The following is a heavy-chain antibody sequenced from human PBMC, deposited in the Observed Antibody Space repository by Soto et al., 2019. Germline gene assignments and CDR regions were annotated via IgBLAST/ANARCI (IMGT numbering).Heavy chain of an antibody. Sequence: GEALKISCKGSGYSFTSYWITWVRQMPGKVLEWMGRIDPSDSYTNYSSSFKGQVSISHEKHISNDYLQWRRLKASATAMYYCARPDVAGNYFDYWGKGNMVTVSS. V-gene: IGHV5-10-1*01. J-gene: IGHJ4*02. CDR1: GYSFTSYW. CDR3: ARPDVAGNYFDY. CDR2: IDPSDSYT.